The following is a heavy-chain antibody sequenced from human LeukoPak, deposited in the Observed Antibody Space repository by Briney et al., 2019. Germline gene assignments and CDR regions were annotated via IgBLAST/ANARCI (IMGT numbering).Heavy chain of an antibody. D-gene: IGHD2-2*01. J-gene: IGHJ6*03. Sequence: PGGSLRLSCVASGFSVSSKYMSWVRQAPGKGLEWVSAISGSGGSTYYADSVKGRFTISRDNSKNTLYLQMNSLRAEDTAVYYCAKVAGYCSSTSCFYYYYYMDVWGKGTTVTVSS. CDR3: AKVAGYCSSTSCFYYYYYMDV. CDR2: ISGSGGST. V-gene: IGHV3-23*01. CDR1: GFSVSSKY.